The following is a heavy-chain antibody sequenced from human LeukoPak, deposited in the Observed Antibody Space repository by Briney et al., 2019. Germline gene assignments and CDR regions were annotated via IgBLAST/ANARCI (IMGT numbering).Heavy chain of an antibody. J-gene: IGHJ4*02. CDR2: ISSNGKYT. D-gene: IGHD2-8*01. V-gene: IGHV3-11*05. CDR3: ARDNGNKYYFDY. Sequence: PGGSPRLAFAASGFMFSYYFISWIGHDTGPVLLWISYISSNGKYTKYADSVKGRFTISRDNAKKSLYLQMNSLRAEDTAVYYCARDNGNKYYFDYWGQGTLVTVSS. CDR1: GFMFSYYF.